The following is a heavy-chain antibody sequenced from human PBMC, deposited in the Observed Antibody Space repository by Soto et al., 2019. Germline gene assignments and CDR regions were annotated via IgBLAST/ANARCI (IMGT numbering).Heavy chain of an antibody. J-gene: IGHJ6*02. CDR1: GFTFSSYA. CDR3: ARDGDKYRATIYYYYGMDV. CDR2: ISYDGSNK. Sequence: PGGSLRLSCAASGFTFSSYAMHWVRQAPGKGLEWVAVISYDGSNKYYADSVKGRFTISRDNSKNTLYLQMNSLRAEDTAVYYCARDGDKYRATIYYYYGMDVWGQGTTVTVSS. D-gene: IGHD5-12*01. V-gene: IGHV3-30-3*01.